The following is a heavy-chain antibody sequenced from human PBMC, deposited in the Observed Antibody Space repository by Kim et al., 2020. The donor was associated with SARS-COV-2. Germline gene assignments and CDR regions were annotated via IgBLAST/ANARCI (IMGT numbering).Heavy chain of an antibody. Sequence: ASVKVSCKASGYTFTSYGISWVRQAPGQGLEWRGWISAYNGNTNYAQKLQGRVTMTTDTSTSTAYMELRSLRSDDTAVYYCARDTRRRTYYYDSSGYWDAFDIWGQGTMVTVSS. V-gene: IGHV1-18*01. D-gene: IGHD3-22*01. J-gene: IGHJ3*02. CDR2: ISAYNGNT. CDR1: GYTFTSYG. CDR3: ARDTRRRTYYYDSSGYWDAFDI.